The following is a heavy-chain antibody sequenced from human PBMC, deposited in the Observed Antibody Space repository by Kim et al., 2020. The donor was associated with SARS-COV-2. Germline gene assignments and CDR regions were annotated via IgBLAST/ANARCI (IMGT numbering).Heavy chain of an antibody. D-gene: IGHD6-13*01. V-gene: IGHV3-7*01. J-gene: IGHJ4*02. CDR1: GFTFSIYW. Sequence: GGSLRLSCAASGFTFSIYWMSWVRQAPGKGLEWVANIKQDGSEKYYVDSVKGRFTISRDNAKNSLYLQMNSLRAEDTAVYYCARLGSSSWSFDYWGQGTLVTVSS. CDR3: ARLGSSSWSFDY. CDR2: IKQDGSEK.